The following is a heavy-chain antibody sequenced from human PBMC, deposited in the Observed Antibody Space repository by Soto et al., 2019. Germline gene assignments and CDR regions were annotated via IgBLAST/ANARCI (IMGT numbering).Heavy chain of an antibody. J-gene: IGHJ4*02. CDR2: ISSSGSAI. Sequence: GSLRLSCAASGFTFSSYEMNWVRQAPGKGLEWVSYISSSGSAIYYADSVKGRFTISRDNAKNSLYLQMNSLRAEDTAVYYCARVSTVVGATRFDYWGQGTLVTVSS. CDR1: GFTFSSYE. D-gene: IGHD1-26*01. CDR3: ARVSTVVGATRFDY. V-gene: IGHV3-48*03.